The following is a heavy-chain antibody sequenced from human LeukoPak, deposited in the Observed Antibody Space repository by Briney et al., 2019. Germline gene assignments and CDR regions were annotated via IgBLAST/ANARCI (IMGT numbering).Heavy chain of an antibody. J-gene: IGHJ4*02. CDR1: VGSLTIGSYY. CDR3: ARGQDAFKTGY. CDR2: IHPSGIT. V-gene: IGHV4-31*03. D-gene: IGHD5-24*01. Sequence: SQTLSLTCTVSVGSLTIGSYYWTWIRHYPGKGLEWIGYIHPSGITDYNPSLKSRVTMSLAMSQNQFSLKLTSVTAADTAIYYCARGQDAFKTGYWGQGTLVTVSS.